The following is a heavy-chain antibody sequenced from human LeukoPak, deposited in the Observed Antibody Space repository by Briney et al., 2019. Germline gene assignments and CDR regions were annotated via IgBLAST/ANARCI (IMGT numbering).Heavy chain of an antibody. D-gene: IGHD6-19*01. V-gene: IGHV3-11*06. J-gene: IGHJ4*02. CDR2: ISSSSSYT. CDR3: ARASGGSSGWSG. Sequence: PGGSLRLSCAASGFTFSDYYMSWIRQAPGKGLEWVSYISSSSSYTNYADCVKGRFTISRDNAKNSLYLQMNSLRAEDTAVYYCARASGGSSGWSGWGQGTLVTVSS. CDR1: GFTFSDYY.